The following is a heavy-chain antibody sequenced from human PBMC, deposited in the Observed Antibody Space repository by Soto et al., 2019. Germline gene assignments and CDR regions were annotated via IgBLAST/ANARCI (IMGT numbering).Heavy chain of an antibody. CDR2: INHSGST. Sequence: SETMSLTCAVYGGSFSGYYWSWIRQPPGKGLEWIGEINHSGSTNYKPSLTSRVTISVDTSKNQFSLKLSSVTAADTAVYYCARVRRSGRHRLLTLILDYWGEGTLVTVCS. J-gene: IGHJ4*02. V-gene: IGHV4-34*01. CDR3: ARVRRSGRHRLLTLILDY. CDR1: GGSFSGYY. D-gene: IGHD6-19*01.